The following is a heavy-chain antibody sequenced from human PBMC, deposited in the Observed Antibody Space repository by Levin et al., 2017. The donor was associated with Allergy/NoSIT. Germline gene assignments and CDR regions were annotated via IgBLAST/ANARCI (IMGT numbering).Heavy chain of an antibody. CDR1: GYTFTGYY. Sequence: ASVKVSCKASGYTFTGYYMHWVRQAPGQGLEWMGWINPNSGGTNYAQKFQGRVTMTRDTSISTAYMELSRLRSDDTAVYYCARVSGGSAGGMDVWGQGTTVTVSS. V-gene: IGHV1-2*02. D-gene: IGHD3-16*01. J-gene: IGHJ6*02. CDR2: INPNSGGT. CDR3: ARVSGGSAGGMDV.